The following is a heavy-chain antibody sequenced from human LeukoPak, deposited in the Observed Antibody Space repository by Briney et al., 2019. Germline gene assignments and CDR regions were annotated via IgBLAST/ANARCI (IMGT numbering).Heavy chain of an antibody. V-gene: IGHV4-61*01. CDR2: IYYTGST. J-gene: IGHJ3*02. CDR1: GGSVSSGSHY. Sequence: SETLSLTCSVSGGSVSSGSHYWSWIRQSPGKGLEWIGHIYYTGSTTYNPSLRSRVTISVDTSRNQFSLKLSSVTAADTAVYYCARSRSGYSYDHAAFEIWGQGTMVTVSS. CDR3: ARSRSGYSYDHAAFEI. D-gene: IGHD5-18*01.